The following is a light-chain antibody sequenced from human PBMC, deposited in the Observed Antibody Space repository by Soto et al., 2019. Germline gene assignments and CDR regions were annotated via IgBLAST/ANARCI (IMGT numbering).Light chain of an antibody. CDR1: QSVSSSY. J-gene: IGKJ4*01. CDR2: GAS. Sequence: EIVLTQSPGTLSLSPGERATLSCRASQSVSSSYLAWYQQKPGQAPRLLIYGASSRATGIPDRFSGSGSGTDFTLTISRLEPEDFVVYYCQLYGSSTLTFGGGTKVEIK. V-gene: IGKV3-20*01. CDR3: QLYGSSTLT.